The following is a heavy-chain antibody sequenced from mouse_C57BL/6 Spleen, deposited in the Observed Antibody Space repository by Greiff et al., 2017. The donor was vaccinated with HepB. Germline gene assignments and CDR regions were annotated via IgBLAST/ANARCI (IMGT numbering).Heavy chain of an antibody. CDR3: ARWDYGSYFDY. CDR2: IYPGDGDT. J-gene: IGHJ2*01. V-gene: IGHV1-80*01. CDR1: GYAFSSYW. D-gene: IGHD1-1*01. Sequence: QVQLKESGAELVKPGASVKISCKASGYAFSSYWMNWVKQRPGKGLEWIGQIYPGDGDTNYNGKFKGKATLTADKSSSTAYMQLSSLTSEDSAVYFCARWDYGSYFDYWGQGTTLTVSS.